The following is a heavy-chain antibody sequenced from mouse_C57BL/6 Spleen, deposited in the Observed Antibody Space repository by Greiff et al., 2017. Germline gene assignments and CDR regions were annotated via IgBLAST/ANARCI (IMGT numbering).Heavy chain of an antibody. CDR1: GYAFSSYW. V-gene: IGHV1-80*01. CDR2: IYPGDGDT. Sequence: QVHVKQSGAELVKPGASVKISCKASGYAFSSYWMNWVKQRPGKGLEWIGQIYPGDGDTNYNGKFKGKATLTADKSSSTAYMQLSSLTSEDSAVYFCAREDIRAMDYWGQGTSVTVSS. CDR3: AREDIRAMDY. J-gene: IGHJ4*01.